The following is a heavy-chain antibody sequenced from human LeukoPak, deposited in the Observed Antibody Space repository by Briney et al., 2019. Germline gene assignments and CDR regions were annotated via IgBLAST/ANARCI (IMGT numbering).Heavy chain of an antibody. D-gene: IGHD3-16*01. J-gene: IGHJ4*02. CDR1: GYTFTSYG. Sequence: ASVKVSCKASGYTFTSYGISWVRQAPGQGLEWMGWISAYNGNTNYAQKLQGRVTMTTDTSTSTAYMELRSLRSDDTAVYYCAAETSYVWGSSDFDYWGQGTLVTVSS. V-gene: IGHV1-18*01. CDR2: ISAYNGNT. CDR3: AAETSYVWGSSDFDY.